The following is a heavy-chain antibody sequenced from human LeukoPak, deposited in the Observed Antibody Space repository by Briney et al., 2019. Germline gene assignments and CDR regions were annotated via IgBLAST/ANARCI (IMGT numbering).Heavy chain of an antibody. V-gene: IGHV3-23*01. CDR3: AKEYTGTFSPFPSYFDN. CDR2: ITGSGGRT. D-gene: IGHD1-26*01. Sequence: GGSLTLSCTVSGFTVSSNSMSWVRQAPGKGLEWVSAITGSGGRTYYADSVKGRFTISRDNSKNTLYLQMNSLRAEDTAIYYCAKEYTGTFSPFPSYFDNWGQGTLVTVSS. CDR1: GFTVSSNS. J-gene: IGHJ4*02.